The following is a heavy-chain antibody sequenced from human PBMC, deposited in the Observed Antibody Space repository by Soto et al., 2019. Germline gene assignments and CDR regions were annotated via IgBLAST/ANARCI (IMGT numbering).Heavy chain of an antibody. CDR2: INHSGST. Sequence: ASETLSLTCAVYGGSFSGYYWSWIRQPPGKGLEWIGEINHSGSTKYNPSLKSRVTISVDTSKNQFSVKLSSVTAADTAVYYCARSHIVVVTGILGAPQQDPFDIWGQGTMVIVSS. CDR1: GGSFSGYY. J-gene: IGHJ3*02. CDR3: ARSHIVVVTGILGAPQQDPFDI. V-gene: IGHV4-34*01. D-gene: IGHD2-21*02.